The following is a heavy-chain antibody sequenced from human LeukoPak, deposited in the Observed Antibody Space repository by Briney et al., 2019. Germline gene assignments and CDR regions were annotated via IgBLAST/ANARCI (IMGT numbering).Heavy chain of an antibody. CDR2: IYYSGGT. CDR1: GGSISSYY. CDR3: ARLWDSSSSLDY. J-gene: IGHJ4*02. D-gene: IGHD6-6*01. V-gene: IGHV4-59*08. Sequence: SETLSLTCTVSGGSISSYYWTWIRQPPGKGLGLEWIGYIYYSGGTNYNPSLKSRVTISIDTSKNQVSLKLSSVTAADAAVYYCARLWDSSSSLDYWGQGTLVTVSS.